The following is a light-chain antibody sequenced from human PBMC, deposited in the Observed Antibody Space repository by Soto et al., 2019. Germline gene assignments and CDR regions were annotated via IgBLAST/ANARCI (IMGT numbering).Light chain of an antibody. CDR1: SSDVGYYNY. CDR3: ISYTSSGTLV. CDR2: EVS. V-gene: IGLV2-14*01. Sequence: QSVLTQPASVSGSPGQSITISCTGTSSDVGYYNYVSWYQQHPDKAPKLMIYEVSNRPSGVSNRFSGSKSGNTASLTISGLQAEDEADYYCISYTSSGTLVFGGGTKLTVL. J-gene: IGLJ2*01.